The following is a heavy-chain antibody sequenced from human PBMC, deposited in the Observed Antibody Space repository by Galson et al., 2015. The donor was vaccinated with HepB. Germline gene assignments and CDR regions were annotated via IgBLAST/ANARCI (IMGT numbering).Heavy chain of an antibody. CDR1: GFTFNKYW. CDR2: IDNDGTGT. V-gene: IGHV3-74*01. Sequence: SLRLSCAASGFTFNKYWMHWVRQAPGKGLVWVSRIDNDGTGTDYGDSVKGRFTISRDNAKSTLYLVMSNLRADDAAVYFCARRMCNGLSCYLDSWGQGTRVSVSS. CDR3: ARRMCNGLSCYLDS. J-gene: IGHJ4*02. D-gene: IGHD2-8*01.